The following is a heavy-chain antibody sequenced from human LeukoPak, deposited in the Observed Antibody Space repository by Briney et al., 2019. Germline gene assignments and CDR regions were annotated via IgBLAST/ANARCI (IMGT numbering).Heavy chain of an antibody. CDR2: IYHSGST. J-gene: IGHJ4*02. Sequence: SETLSLTCAVSGGSISSGGYSWSWIRQPPGKGLEWIVYIYHSGSTYYNPSLKSRVTISVDRSKNQFSLKLSSVTAADTAVYYCARVTGVIVFDYWGQGTLVTVSS. CDR1: GGSISSGGYS. V-gene: IGHV4-30-2*01. CDR3: ARVTGVIVFDY. D-gene: IGHD7-27*01.